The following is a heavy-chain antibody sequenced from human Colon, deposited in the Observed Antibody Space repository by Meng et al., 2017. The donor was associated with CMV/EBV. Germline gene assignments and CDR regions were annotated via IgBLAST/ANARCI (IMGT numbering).Heavy chain of an antibody. J-gene: IGHJ4*02. D-gene: IGHD6-19*01. CDR1: GFTFRDHY. CDR3: VRGEGYTSGWYSLWDY. V-gene: IGHV3-11*04. CDR2: ISSRGNSK. Sequence: GESLKISCAASGFTFRDHYMIWIRQAPGKGLEWLSSISSRGNSKYYADSLKGRFTISRASAKNSLYLQMNSLRAEDTALYYCVRGEGYTSGWYSLWDYWGQGTRVTVSS.